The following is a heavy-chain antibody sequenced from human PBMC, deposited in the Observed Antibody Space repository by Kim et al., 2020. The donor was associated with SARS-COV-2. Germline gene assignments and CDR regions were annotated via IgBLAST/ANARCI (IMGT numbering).Heavy chain of an antibody. CDR3: ARGSWADYGGNIDY. D-gene: IGHD4-17*01. J-gene: IGHJ4*02. Sequence: ADSVKGRFTISRDNAKNSLYLQMNSLRAEDTALYHCARGSWADYGGNIDYWGQGTLVTVSS. V-gene: IGHV3-20*01.